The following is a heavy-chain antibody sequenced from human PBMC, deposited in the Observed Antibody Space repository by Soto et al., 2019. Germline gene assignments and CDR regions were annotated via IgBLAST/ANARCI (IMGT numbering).Heavy chain of an antibody. CDR3: ARTRDEGTYYYYGMDV. Sequence: QVQLVQSGAEVKKPGASVKVSCKASGYTFTSYGISWVRQAPGQGLEWMGWISAYNGNTNYAQKLQGRVTMTTDTATSTAYMELRSLRSDDTAVYYCARTRDEGTYYYYGMDVWGQGTTVTVSS. CDR2: ISAYNGNT. J-gene: IGHJ6*02. D-gene: IGHD1-1*01. V-gene: IGHV1-18*01. CDR1: GYTFTSYG.